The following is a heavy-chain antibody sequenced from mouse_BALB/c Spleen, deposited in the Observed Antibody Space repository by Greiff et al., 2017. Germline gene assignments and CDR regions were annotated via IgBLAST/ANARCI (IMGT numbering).Heavy chain of an antibody. D-gene: IGHD2-1*01. CDR1: GFTFSSYA. Sequence: DVKLVESGGGLVKPGGSLKLSCAASGFTFSSYAMSWVRQTPEKRLEWVASISSGGSTYYPDSVKGRFTISRDNARNILYLQMSSLRSEDTAMYYCARRWGNYWYFDVWGAGTTVTVSS. V-gene: IGHV5-6-5*01. CDR3: ARRWGNYWYFDV. J-gene: IGHJ1*01. CDR2: ISSGGST.